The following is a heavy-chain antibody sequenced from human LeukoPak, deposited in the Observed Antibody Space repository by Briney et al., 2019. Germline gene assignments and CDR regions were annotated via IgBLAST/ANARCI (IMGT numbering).Heavy chain of an antibody. Sequence: PGGSLRLSCPASGFTFSNYAMHWVRQAPGKGLEWVAVISYDETNKYYADSVKGRFTISRDNSKNTLYLQMNSLRAEDTAVYYCARDLPTYYDILTGYLDYWGQGTLVTVSS. V-gene: IGHV3-30-3*01. CDR2: ISYDETNK. D-gene: IGHD3-9*01. CDR3: ARDLPTYYDILTGYLDY. CDR1: GFTFSNYA. J-gene: IGHJ4*02.